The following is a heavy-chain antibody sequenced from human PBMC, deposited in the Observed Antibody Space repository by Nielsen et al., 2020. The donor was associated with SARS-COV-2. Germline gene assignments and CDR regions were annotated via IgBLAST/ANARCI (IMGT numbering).Heavy chain of an antibody. V-gene: IGHV7-4-1*02. D-gene: IGHD3-10*01. CDR3: ARDLYGYYGSGSPGY. CDR1: GYTFTGYY. CDR2: INTNTGNP. J-gene: IGHJ4*02. Sequence: ASVKVSCKASGYTFTGYYMHWVRQAPGQGLEWMGWINTNTGNPTYAQGFTGRFVFSLDTSVSTAYLQISSLKAEDTAVYYCARDLYGYYGSGSPGYWGQGTLVTVSS.